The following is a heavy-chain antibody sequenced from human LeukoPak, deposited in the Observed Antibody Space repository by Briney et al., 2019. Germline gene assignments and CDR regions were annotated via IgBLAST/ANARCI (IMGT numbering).Heavy chain of an antibody. CDR1: GGSFSGYY. V-gene: IGHV4-34*01. J-gene: IGHJ4*02. CDR2: INHSRST. Sequence: SETLSLTCAVYGGSFSGYYWNWIRQPPGKGLQWIGEINHSRSTYYNPSLKSRVTISVDTSKNQFSLKLSSVTAADTAVYYCARRFDYWGQGTLVTVSS. CDR3: ARRFDY.